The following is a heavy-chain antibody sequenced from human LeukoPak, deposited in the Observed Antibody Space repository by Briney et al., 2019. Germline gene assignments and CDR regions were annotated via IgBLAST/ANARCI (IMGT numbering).Heavy chain of an antibody. V-gene: IGHV4-31*03. CDR3: ARDLGGGSFDF. Sequence: SQTLSLTCTVSGGSISNGVYYWSWVRQHPGKGLEWLGYIYYSGSTYYSPSLKSRLTMSVDTSKNQFSLKLSSVTAADTAVYYCARDLGGGSFDFWGQGTLVTVSS. D-gene: IGHD2-15*01. CDR2: IYYSGST. CDR1: GGSISNGVYY. J-gene: IGHJ4*02.